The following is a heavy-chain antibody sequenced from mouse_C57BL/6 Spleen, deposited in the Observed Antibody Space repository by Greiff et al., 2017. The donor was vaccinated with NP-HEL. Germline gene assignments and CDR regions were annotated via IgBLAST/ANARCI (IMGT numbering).Heavy chain of an antibody. CDR2: IYPGDGDT. D-gene: IGHD2-1*01. J-gene: IGHJ2*01. CDR3: AREVYGNYVDY. CDR1: GYAFSSSW. V-gene: IGHV1-82*01. Sequence: VQLQQSGPELVKPGASVKISCKASGYAFSSSWMNWVKQRPGKGLEWIGRIYPGDGDTNYNGKFKGKATLTADKSSSTAYMQLSSLTSEDSAVYFCAREVYGNYVDYWGEGTTLTVSS.